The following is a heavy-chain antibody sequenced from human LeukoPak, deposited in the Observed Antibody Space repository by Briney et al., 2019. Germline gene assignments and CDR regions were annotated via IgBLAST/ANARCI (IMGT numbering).Heavy chain of an antibody. D-gene: IGHD3-10*01. CDR3: VRGTPTPGMDY. V-gene: IGHV7-4-1*02. Sequence: QARGQGLELMCNIDTTTGNPRYAQVFTGLFVFSLDTSVSTAYLQITSLKADDTAAYYCVRGTPTPGMDYWGQGTQVTVSS. J-gene: IGHJ4*02. CDR2: IDTTTGNP.